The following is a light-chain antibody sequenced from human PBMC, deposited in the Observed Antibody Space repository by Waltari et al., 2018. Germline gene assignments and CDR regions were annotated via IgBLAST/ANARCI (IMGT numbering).Light chain of an antibody. J-gene: IGKJ2*01. Sequence: EIVLTQSPATLSLSPGERATLSCRVSQSVSSYLAWYQQKPGQAPRLLIYDVSNRATGIPARFSGSGSGTDFTLTISCLEPEDFAVYYCQQRSNWPPRYTFSEGTKLEI. CDR3: QQRSNWPPRYT. V-gene: IGKV3-11*01. CDR1: QSVSSY. CDR2: DVS.